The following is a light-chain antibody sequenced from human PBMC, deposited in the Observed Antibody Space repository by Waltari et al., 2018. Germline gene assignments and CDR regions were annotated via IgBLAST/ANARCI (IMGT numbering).Light chain of an antibody. CDR1: QGISSY. V-gene: IGKV1-9*01. J-gene: IGKJ4*01. CDR2: SAS. Sequence: DIQLTQSPSFLSASVGDRVTITCRASQGISSYLAWYQQKPGKAPKLLIHSASTLQSGVPSRFSGSGSGTEFTLTISSLQPEDFASYYCQQLSSQPLTFGGGTKVEI. CDR3: QQLSSQPLT.